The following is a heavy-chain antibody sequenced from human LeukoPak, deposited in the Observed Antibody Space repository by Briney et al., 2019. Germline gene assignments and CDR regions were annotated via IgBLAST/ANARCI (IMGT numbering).Heavy chain of an antibody. Sequence: GGSLRLSCAASGFTFSDYYMSWIRQAPGKGLEWVSYISSSGSTIYYADSVKGRFTISRDNAKNSLYLQMNSLRAEDAAVYYCAGDLGGYDASGRDPFDYWGQGTLVTVSS. D-gene: IGHD5-12*01. CDR1: GFTFSDYY. CDR2: ISSSGSTI. V-gene: IGHV3-11*01. CDR3: AGDLGGYDASGRDPFDY. J-gene: IGHJ4*02.